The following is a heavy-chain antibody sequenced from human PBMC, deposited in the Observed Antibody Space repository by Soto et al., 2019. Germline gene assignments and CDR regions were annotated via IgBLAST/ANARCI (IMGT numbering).Heavy chain of an antibody. V-gene: IGHV3-11*01. J-gene: IGHJ6*03. D-gene: IGHD2-15*01. CDR1: GFTFSDYY. Sequence: QVQLVESGGGLVKPGGSLRLSCAASGFTFSDYYMSWIRQAPGKGLEWVSYISGSGSTIYYADSVKGRFTISRDNAKSSLNLQMNSPRAENTAVYYCASGVAASLFYYYSMDVWGKGTTVTVSS. CDR3: ASGVAASLFYYYSMDV. CDR2: ISGSGSTI.